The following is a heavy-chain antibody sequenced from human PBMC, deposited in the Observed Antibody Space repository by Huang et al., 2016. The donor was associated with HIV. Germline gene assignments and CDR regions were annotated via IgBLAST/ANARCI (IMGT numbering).Heavy chain of an antibody. D-gene: IGHD1-7*01. V-gene: IGHV3-7*01. Sequence: VESGGRSVQPGGSIKLSCVGSTFTFGAYWMSWVRQPPGKGLEWVAKIKQDESEKYYVDSVKGRFNISRDNARKVLFLEMDDLGVEDTAIYFCATKTAGMDIWGQGTTVTVSS. CDR1: TFTFGAYW. CDR2: IKQDESEK. CDR3: ATKTAGMDI. J-gene: IGHJ6*02.